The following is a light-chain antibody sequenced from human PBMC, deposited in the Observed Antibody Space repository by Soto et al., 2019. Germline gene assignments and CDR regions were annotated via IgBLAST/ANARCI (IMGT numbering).Light chain of an antibody. Sequence: DIQMTQSPSSLSASVGDRVTITWRASQGISNYLAWYQQNPGKVPKLLIYAASTLQSGVPSRFSGSASGTDFTLTISSLQPEDVATYYWQKYNSAPLTFGGGTKVELK. V-gene: IGKV1-27*01. J-gene: IGKJ4*01. CDR3: QKYNSAPLT. CDR1: QGISNY. CDR2: AAS.